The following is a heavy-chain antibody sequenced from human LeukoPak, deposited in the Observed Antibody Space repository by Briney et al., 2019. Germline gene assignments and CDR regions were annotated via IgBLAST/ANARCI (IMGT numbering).Heavy chain of an antibody. Sequence: SVKVSCKASGGSFSNYAITWVRQAPGQGLEWMGRIIPVLGLPTDTEKFQGRVTITADKSTGIVYLEMTNLKPEDTAVYYCAREGDLVKYNYGYFDSWGQGTLVTVSS. D-gene: IGHD5-24*01. CDR2: IIPVLGLP. V-gene: IGHV1-69*04. CDR3: AREGDLVKYNYGYFDS. CDR1: GGSFSNYA. J-gene: IGHJ4*02.